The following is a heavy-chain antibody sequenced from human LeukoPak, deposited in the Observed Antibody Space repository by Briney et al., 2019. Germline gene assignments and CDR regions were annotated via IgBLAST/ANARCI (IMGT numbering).Heavy chain of an antibody. Sequence: GGSLRLSCAASGFNFGDYGMHWVRQAPGKGLEWVAFIRYDGSNKYYADSVKGRFTISRDNSKNTLYLQMNSLRAEDTAVYYCARGDGSGSGRYMDVWGKGTTVTISS. CDR1: GFNFGDYG. D-gene: IGHD3-10*01. CDR3: ARGDGSGSGRYMDV. V-gene: IGHV3-30*02. J-gene: IGHJ6*03. CDR2: IRYDGSNK.